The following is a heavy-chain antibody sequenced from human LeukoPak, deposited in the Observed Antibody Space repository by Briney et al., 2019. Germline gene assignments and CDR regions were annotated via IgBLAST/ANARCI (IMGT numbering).Heavy chain of an antibody. CDR3: AHLVWEYVGGLDV. V-gene: IGHV3-23*01. J-gene: IGHJ6*02. CDR2: ISGSGSSI. Sequence: PGGSLRLSCAASGFIFRSYAMSWVRQAPGMGLESVAAISGSGSSIYYADSVKGRFTISRDNSKNTLYLQMDSLRVEDTAVYYCAHLVWEYVGGLDVWGQGTTVTVSS. CDR1: GFIFRSYA. D-gene: IGHD3/OR15-3a*01.